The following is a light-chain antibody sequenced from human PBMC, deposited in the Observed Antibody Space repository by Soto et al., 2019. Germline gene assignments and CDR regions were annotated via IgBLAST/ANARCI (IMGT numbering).Light chain of an antibody. V-gene: IGKV1-39*01. CDR2: AAS. Sequence: DIQMTQSPSSLSASVGDRVTITCRASQSISSYLNWYQQKPGKAPKLLIFAASNLQSGVPSRFSGSGSGTDFTLTISRLQPEDFATYYCLQLYNFSWTFGQGTTVDIK. CDR3: LQLYNFSWT. CDR1: QSISSY. J-gene: IGKJ1*01.